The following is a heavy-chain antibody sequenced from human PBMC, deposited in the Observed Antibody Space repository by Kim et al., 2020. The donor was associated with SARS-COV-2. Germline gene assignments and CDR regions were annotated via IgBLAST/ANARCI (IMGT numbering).Heavy chain of an antibody. CDR3: ARVLRGSTFYYYYYGMDV. V-gene: IGHV4-39*01. CDR2: IYYSGST. D-gene: IGHD3-3*02. J-gene: IGHJ6*02. CDR1: GGSISSSSYY. Sequence: ETLSLTCTVSGGSISSSSYYWGWIRQPPGKGLEWIGSIYYSGSTYYNPSLKRRVTISVDTSKNQFSLKLSSVTAADTAVYYCARVLRGSTFYYYYYGMDVWGQGTTVPVSS.